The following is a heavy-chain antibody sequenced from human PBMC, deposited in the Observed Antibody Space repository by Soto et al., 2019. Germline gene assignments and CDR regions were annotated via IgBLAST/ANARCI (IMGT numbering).Heavy chain of an antibody. J-gene: IGHJ4*02. CDR2: IKSKTNGGTT. CDR1: GFTFSNAW. CDR3: TTDDPINRD. Sequence: EVQLVESGGGLVQAGESLRVYCAASGFTFSNAWMSWFRQAPGKGLEWVGRIKSKTNGGTTDYAEPVKGRFSISRDDSKNTLYMKMNSLKTEDTAVYYCTTDDPINRDWGQGTMVTVSS. V-gene: IGHV3-15*01.